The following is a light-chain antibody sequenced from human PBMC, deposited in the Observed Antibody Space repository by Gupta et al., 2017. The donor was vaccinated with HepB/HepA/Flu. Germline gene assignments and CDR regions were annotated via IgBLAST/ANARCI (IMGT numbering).Light chain of an antibody. V-gene: IGKV3-20*01. CDR3: QQYGSSPWT. J-gene: IGKJ1*01. CDR1: QSVSNSY. CDR2: GAS. Sequence: XLSLXXGERATLSCRASQSVSNSYLAWYQQKPGQAPRLLIYGASSRATGIPDRFSGSGSGTDFTLTISRLEPEDFAVYYCQQYGSSPWTFGQGTKVEIK.